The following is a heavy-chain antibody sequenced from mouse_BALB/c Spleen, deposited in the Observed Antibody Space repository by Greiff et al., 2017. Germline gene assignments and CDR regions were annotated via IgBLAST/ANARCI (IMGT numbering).Heavy chain of an antibody. CDR3: ASEIYYDYDVLAWFAY. CDR2: ISSGGST. CDR1: GFTFSSYA. J-gene: IGHJ3*01. Sequence: EVMLVESGGGLVKPGGSLKLSCAASGFTFSSYAMSWVRQTPEKRLEWVASISSGGSTYYPDSVKGRFTISRDNARNILYLQMSSLRSEDTAMYYCASEIYYDYDVLAWFAYWGQGTLVTVSA. D-gene: IGHD2-4*01. V-gene: IGHV5-6-5*01.